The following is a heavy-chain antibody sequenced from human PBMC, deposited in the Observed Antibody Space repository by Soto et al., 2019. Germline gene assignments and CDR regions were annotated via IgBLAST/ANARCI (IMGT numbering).Heavy chain of an antibody. D-gene: IGHD6-19*01. CDR1: GFTFRSYG. Sequence: QVQLVESGGGVVQPGRSLRLSCAASGFTFRSYGMHWVRQAPGKGLEWVALMSHDGSKKYYADSVKGRLTISRDNSKNTLYLQMNSLRVEATAVYYCAGGWNYFDYWGQGTQVTVSS. V-gene: IGHV3-30*03. CDR2: MSHDGSKK. CDR3: AGGWNYFDY. J-gene: IGHJ4*02.